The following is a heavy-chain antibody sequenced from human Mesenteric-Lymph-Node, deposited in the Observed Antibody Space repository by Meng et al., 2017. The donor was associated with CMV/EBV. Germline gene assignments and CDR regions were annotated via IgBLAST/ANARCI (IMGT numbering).Heavy chain of an antibody. CDR2: VDDSGTT. CDR1: GESFSGYF. D-gene: IGHD2-15*01. Sequence: SETLSLTCAVYGESFSGYFWNWIRQPPGKGLEWIGEVDDSGTTNYYPSLKSRVTISVDTSKSQFSLRLSSLTAADTAVYYCARDSPLSAGGFDYWGQGTLVTVSS. V-gene: IGHV4-34*01. J-gene: IGHJ4*02. CDR3: ARDSPLSAGGFDY.